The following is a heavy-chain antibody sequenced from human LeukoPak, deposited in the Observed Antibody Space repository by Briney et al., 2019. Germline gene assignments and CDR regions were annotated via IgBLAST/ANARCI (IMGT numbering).Heavy chain of an antibody. CDR3: ARGRTRLSWLDP. D-gene: IGHD6-6*01. Sequence: SETLSLTCAVSGGSIRGYYWSWVRQSPGKGLEWIGDINQNAGTDYNPSLKSRVTMSIDSSKNQIFLNVTAATAADTAIYYCARGRTRLSWLDPWGQGTLVTVSS. CDR1: GGSIRGYY. V-gene: IGHV4-34*01. CDR2: INQNAGT. J-gene: IGHJ5*02.